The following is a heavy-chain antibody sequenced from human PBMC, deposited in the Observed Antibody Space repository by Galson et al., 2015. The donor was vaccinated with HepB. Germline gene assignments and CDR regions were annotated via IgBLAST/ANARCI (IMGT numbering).Heavy chain of an antibody. CDR2: IIPILGIA. CDR1: GGTFNDYA. D-gene: IGHD2-2*01. Sequence: SVKVSCKASGGTFNDYAVSWVRQAPGQGLEWVGRIIPILGIANYAQKFQGRVTITADKSTGTAYMELSSLRSEDMAMYYCAGGSCSPTGCSPGLLGNWGQGTLVAVSS. J-gene: IGHJ4*02. CDR3: AGGSCSPTGCSPGLLGN. V-gene: IGHV1-69*04.